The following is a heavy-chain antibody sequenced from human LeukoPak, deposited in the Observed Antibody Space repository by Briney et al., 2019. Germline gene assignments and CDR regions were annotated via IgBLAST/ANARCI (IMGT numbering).Heavy chain of an antibody. J-gene: IGHJ4*02. CDR2: INPDGSRT. CDR1: GFTFSSNW. CDR3: SRDFNGRNDF. Sequence: GGSLRLSCAASGFTFSSNWMHWVRQGPGKGLVWVSRINPDGSRTDYAESVKGRLTISRDNAKNTLSLEMNSLGDEDTAVYYCSRDFNGRNDFWGQGTLVTVSS. V-gene: IGHV3-74*01. D-gene: IGHD3/OR15-3a*01.